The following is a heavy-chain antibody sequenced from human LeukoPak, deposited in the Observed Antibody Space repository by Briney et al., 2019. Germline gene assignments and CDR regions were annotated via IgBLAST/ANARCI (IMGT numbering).Heavy chain of an antibody. V-gene: IGHV6-1*01. Sequence: SQTLSLTYAISGDSVSSNSAAWNWIRQSPSRGLEWLGRTYYGSKWYNDYAVSVKSRMTINPDTSKNQFSLQLDSVTPEDTAIYYCAGSRHTGGYNTIDFWGQGALVTISS. CDR3: AGSRHTGGYNTIDF. CDR1: GDSVSSNSAA. CDR2: TYYGSKWYN. D-gene: IGHD5-24*01. J-gene: IGHJ4*02.